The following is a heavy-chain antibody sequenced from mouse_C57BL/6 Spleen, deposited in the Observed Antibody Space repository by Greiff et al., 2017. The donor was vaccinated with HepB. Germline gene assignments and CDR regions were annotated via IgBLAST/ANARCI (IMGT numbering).Heavy chain of an antibody. D-gene: IGHD2-5*01. Sequence: VKLMESGAELAKPGASVKLSCKASGYTFTSYWMHWVKQRPGQGLEWIGYINPSSGYTKYNQKFKDKATLTADKSSSTAYMQLSSLTYEDSAVYYCAVAYYSNYVAFDYWGQGTTLTVSS. CDR3: AVAYYSNYVAFDY. J-gene: IGHJ2*01. CDR1: GYTFTSYW. V-gene: IGHV1-7*01. CDR2: INPSSGYT.